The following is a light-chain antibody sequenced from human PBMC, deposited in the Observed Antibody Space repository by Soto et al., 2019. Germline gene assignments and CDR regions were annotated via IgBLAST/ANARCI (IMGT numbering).Light chain of an antibody. CDR1: QSAGTN. V-gene: IGKV3-15*01. CDR2: GAF. J-gene: IGKJ5*01. Sequence: EIVMTQSPSTLTVSPGERATLSCRASQSAGTNLALYQQTPGQAPRLLIHGAFTRATGIPARFSGSGSGTEFTLTISILQSEDFAVFYCQQYNQCPITFGHGTRLEIK. CDR3: QQYNQCPIT.